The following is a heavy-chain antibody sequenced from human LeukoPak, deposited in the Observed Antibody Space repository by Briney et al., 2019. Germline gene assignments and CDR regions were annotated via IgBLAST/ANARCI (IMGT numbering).Heavy chain of an antibody. J-gene: IGHJ4*02. V-gene: IGHV1-3*01. CDR2: INAGNGNT. D-gene: IGHD6-13*01. CDR3: ARDPGYSSSWYEDYFDY. CDR1: GYTFTSYA. Sequence: ASVKVSCKASGYTFTSYAMHWVRQAPGQRLEWMGWINAGNGNTKYSQKFQGRVTITRDTSASTAYMELSSLRSEDTAVYYCARDPGYSSSWYEDYFDYWGQGTLVTVSP.